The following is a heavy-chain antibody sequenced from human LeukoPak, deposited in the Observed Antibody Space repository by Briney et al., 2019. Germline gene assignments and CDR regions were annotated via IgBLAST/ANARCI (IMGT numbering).Heavy chain of an antibody. J-gene: IGHJ5*02. CDR1: GYSFTSYW. D-gene: IGHD6-13*01. V-gene: IGHV5-51*01. CDR3: ARSQIEGRQQLAYNWFDP. Sequence: GESLKISCKGSGYSFTSYWIGWVRQMPGKGLEWMGIIYPGDSDTRYSPSFQGQVTISADKSISTAYLQWSSLEAQDTAMYYCARSQIEGRQQLAYNWFDPWGQGTLVTVSS. CDR2: IYPGDSDT.